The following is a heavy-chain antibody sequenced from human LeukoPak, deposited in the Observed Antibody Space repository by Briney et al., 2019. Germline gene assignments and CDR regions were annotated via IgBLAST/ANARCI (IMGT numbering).Heavy chain of an antibody. Sequence: PGGSLTLSCAASGFTFSDYYRSWIRPAPGKGLEWVSYISSSGSTIYYADSVKGRFTIARDNANNSLYLQMNSLRAEDTAGYYCARGRWRSGSFAEFDYWGQGTLVTVSS. CDR3: ARGRWRSGSFAEFDY. CDR1: GFTFSDYY. V-gene: IGHV3-11*01. CDR2: ISSSGSTI. D-gene: IGHD1-26*01. J-gene: IGHJ4*02.